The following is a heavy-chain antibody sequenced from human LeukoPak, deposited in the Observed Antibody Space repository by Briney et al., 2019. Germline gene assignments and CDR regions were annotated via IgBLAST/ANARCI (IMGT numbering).Heavy chain of an antibody. CDR1: GASISSGGYH. D-gene: IGHD7-27*01. J-gene: IGHJ4*02. Sequence: SETQSLTCSVSGASISSGGYHWSWIRHHPGKGLEWIGYTYYSGTTYYNPSVKGRATISLDASKNQFSLILNSVTAADTGVYYCARDSPTGDRFDWWGQGTLVTVSS. CDR2: TYYSGTT. V-gene: IGHV4-31*03. CDR3: ARDSPTGDRFDW.